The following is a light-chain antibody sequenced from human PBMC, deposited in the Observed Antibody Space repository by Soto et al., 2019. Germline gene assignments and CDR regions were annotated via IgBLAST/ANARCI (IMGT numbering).Light chain of an antibody. CDR3: QSFDITLPGLI. V-gene: IGLV1-40*01. J-gene: IGLJ2*01. Sequence: QSVLTQPPSVSGAPGQRVTISCTGSSSNIGAGYDVHWYQQRPGTAPKLLIFGNINRPSGVPDRFSASRSGTSASLAIAGLQAEDEADYYCQSFDITLPGLIFGVGTQLTVL. CDR1: SSNIGAGYD. CDR2: GNI.